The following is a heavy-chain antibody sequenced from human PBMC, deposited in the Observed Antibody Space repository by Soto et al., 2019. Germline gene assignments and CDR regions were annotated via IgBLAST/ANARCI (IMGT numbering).Heavy chain of an antibody. CDR1: GYTFTGYY. V-gene: IGHV1-2*02. D-gene: IGHD4-4*01. Sequence: QVPLVQSGAEVKKPGASVKVSCKASGYTFTGYYMHWVRQAPGQGLEWMGWINPNSGRTNYAQKLQGRVTMTRDTSISTAYMELSRLRSDDTAVYYCARDRDYSLGWFDPWGQGTLVTVSS. CDR2: INPNSGRT. CDR3: ARDRDYSLGWFDP. J-gene: IGHJ5*02.